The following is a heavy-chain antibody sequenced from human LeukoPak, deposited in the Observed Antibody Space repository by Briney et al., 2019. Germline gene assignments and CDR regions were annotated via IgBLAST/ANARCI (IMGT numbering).Heavy chain of an antibody. J-gene: IGHJ4*02. CDR1: GYTFTSYG. CDR3: ARDLITMVRGVINYFDY. V-gene: IGHV1-18*01. Sequence: ASVKVSCKASGYTFTSYGISWVRQAPGQGLEWMGWISAYNGNTNYAQKLQGRATMTTDTSTSTAYMELRSLRSDDTAVYYCARDLITMVRGVINYFDYWGQGTLVTVSS. CDR2: ISAYNGNT. D-gene: IGHD3-10*01.